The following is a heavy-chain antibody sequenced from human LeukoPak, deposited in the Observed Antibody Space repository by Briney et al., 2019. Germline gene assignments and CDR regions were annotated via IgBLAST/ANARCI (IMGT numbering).Heavy chain of an antibody. Sequence: PGGSLRLSCAASGFTFSSYSMNWVRQAPGKGLEWVSSISSSSSYIYYADSVKGRFTISRDNAKNSLYLQMNSLRAEDTAVYYCARGGGLLWFGNYYYMDVWGKGTTVTVPS. V-gene: IGHV3-21*01. D-gene: IGHD3-10*01. CDR2: ISSSSSYI. J-gene: IGHJ6*03. CDR1: GFTFSSYS. CDR3: ARGGGLLWFGNYYYMDV.